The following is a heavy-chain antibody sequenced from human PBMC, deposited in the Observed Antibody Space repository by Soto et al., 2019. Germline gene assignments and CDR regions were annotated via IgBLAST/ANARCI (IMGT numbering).Heavy chain of an antibody. CDR2: INCSGSN. J-gene: IGHJ4*02. D-gene: IGHD6-19*01. CDR3: ARCDTRAVAGTRRFSY. CDR1: GGSISSGSYN. Sequence: SETLSLTCTVSGGSISSGSYNWSWIRQDKGKGLEWIICINCSGSNYYNPALKRRATISVDTSKNQFSLKLSSVTAADTAVYYCARCDTRAVAGTRRFSYWGQGTLVTVSS. V-gene: IGHV4-31*03.